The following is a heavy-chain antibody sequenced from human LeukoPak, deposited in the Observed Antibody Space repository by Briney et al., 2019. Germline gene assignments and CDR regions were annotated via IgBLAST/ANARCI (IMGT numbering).Heavy chain of an antibody. Sequence: GGSLRLSCAASGFTFSSYWMSWVRQAPGKGLEWVANIKQDGSEKYYVDSVKGRFTISRDNAKNSLYLQMNSLRAEDTAAYYCARVLAYYGSGGYSYFDYWGQGTLVTVSS. CDR1: GFTFSSYW. V-gene: IGHV3-7*03. CDR2: IKQDGSEK. CDR3: ARVLAYYGSGGYSYFDY. D-gene: IGHD3-10*01. J-gene: IGHJ4*02.